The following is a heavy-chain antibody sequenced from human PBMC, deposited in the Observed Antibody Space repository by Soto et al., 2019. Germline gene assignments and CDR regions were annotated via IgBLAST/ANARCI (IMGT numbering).Heavy chain of an antibody. CDR3: AREGYCGGVICFFGF. CDR2: ISHTGST. V-gene: IGHV4-34*01. D-gene: IGHD2-15*01. CDR1: GGSFSGYY. Sequence: SETLSLTCAVYGGSFSGYYWSWIRQPPGKGLEWIGEISHTGSTNYNPSLKSRVTMSVDTSKNQFSLNLNSVTAADTAVYYCAREGYCGGVICFFGFWSQGTLVTVSS. J-gene: IGHJ1*01.